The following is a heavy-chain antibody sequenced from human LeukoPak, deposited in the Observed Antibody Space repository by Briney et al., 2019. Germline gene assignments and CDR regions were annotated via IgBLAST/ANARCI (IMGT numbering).Heavy chain of an antibody. Sequence: PGGSLRLSCAASGFTFSSYAMSWVRQAPGKGLEWVSAISGSGGSTYYADSVKGRFTISRDNSKNTLYLQMNSLRAEDTAVYYCAKDPETYSSGHNWFDPWGQGTLVTVSS. CDR2: ISGSGGST. D-gene: IGHD6-19*01. CDR1: GFTFSSYA. J-gene: IGHJ5*02. CDR3: AKDPETYSSGHNWFDP. V-gene: IGHV3-23*01.